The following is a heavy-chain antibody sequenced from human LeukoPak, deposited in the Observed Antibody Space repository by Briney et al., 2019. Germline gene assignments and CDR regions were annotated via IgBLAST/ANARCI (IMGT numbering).Heavy chain of an antibody. CDR2: ISYYGSNK. V-gene: IGHV3-30*18. CDR1: GFTFSSYC. CDR3: AKDRAGYYHYGMDV. D-gene: IGHD6-13*01. J-gene: IGHJ6*02. Sequence: GRSLRLSCAASGFTFSSYCMHWVRQAPGKGLEWVAVISYYGSNKYYADSVKGRFTISRDNSKNTLYLQMNSLRAEDTAVYYCAKDRAGYYHYGMDVWGQGTTVTVSS.